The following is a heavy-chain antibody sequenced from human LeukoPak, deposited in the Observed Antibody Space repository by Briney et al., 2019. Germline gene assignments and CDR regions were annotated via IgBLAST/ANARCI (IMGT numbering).Heavy chain of an antibody. Sequence: ESLSLTCTVSGGSISSGDYYWSWIRQPPGKGLEWVANINHDGNEKYYVDSVMGRFTISRDNAKNSLYLQMNSLSVEDTAVYFCARSPATGTTDFWGQGTLVTVSS. D-gene: IGHD1-7*01. CDR1: GGSISSGDYY. V-gene: IGHV3-7*01. CDR3: ARSPATGTTDF. J-gene: IGHJ4*02. CDR2: INHDGNEK.